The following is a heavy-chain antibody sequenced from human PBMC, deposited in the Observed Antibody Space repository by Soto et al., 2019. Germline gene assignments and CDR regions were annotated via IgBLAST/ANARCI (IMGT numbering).Heavy chain of an antibody. CDR3: ARLKTYDSSGDYDPEYLQH. J-gene: IGHJ1*01. CDR2: INAGNGNT. D-gene: IGHD3-22*01. Sequence: ASVKVSCKASGYTFTSYAMHWVRQAPGQRLEWMGWINAGNGNTKYSQKFQGRVTITRDTSASTAYMELSSLRSEDTAVYYCARLKTYDSSGDYDPEYLQHWGKG. V-gene: IGHV1-3*01. CDR1: GYTFTSYA.